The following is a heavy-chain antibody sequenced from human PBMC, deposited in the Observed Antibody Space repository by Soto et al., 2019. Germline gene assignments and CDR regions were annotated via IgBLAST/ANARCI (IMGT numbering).Heavy chain of an antibody. CDR2: ISAYNGNT. V-gene: IGHV1-18*01. CDR1: GFTFTSYG. J-gene: IGHJ3*02. CDR3: ARGSVLRFLELDGAFDI. Sequence: GASVKVSCKASGFTFTSYGISWVRQAPGQRLEWMGWISAYNGNTNYAQKLQGRVTMTTDTSTSTAYMELRSLRSDDTAVYYCARGSVLRFLELDGAFDIWGQGTMVTVSS. D-gene: IGHD3-3*01.